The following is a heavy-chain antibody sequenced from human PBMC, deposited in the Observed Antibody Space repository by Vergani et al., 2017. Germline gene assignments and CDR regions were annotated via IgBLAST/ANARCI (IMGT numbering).Heavy chain of an antibody. CDR3: AKVRLPRPRDTYYYYYYMDV. Sequence: EVQLLESGGGLVQPGGSLRLSCAASGFTFSSYAMSWVRQAPGKGLEWVSAISGSGGSTYYADSVKGRFTISRDNSKNTLYLQMNSLRAEDTAVYYCAKVRLPRPRDTYYYYYYMDVWGKGTTVTVSS. CDR1: GFTFSSYA. CDR2: ISGSGGST. D-gene: IGHD5-12*01. V-gene: IGHV3-23*01. J-gene: IGHJ6*03.